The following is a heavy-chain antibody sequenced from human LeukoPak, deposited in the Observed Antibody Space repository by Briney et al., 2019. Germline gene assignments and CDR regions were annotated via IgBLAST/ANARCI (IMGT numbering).Heavy chain of an antibody. V-gene: IGHV3-23*01. CDR2: ISGSGGST. CDR1: GFTFSTFG. Sequence: PGGSLRLSCVASGFTFSTFGMSWVRQAPGKGLEWVSAISGSGGSTYYADSVKGRFTISRDNSKNTLYLQMNSLRAEDTAVYYCAKDLVFLGFWSAYYAWGQGTLVTVSS. D-gene: IGHD3-3*01. J-gene: IGHJ5*02. CDR3: AKDLVFLGFWSAYYA.